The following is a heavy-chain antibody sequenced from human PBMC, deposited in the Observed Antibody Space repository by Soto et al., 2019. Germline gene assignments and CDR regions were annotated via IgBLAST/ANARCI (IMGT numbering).Heavy chain of an antibody. D-gene: IGHD3-22*01. Sequence: EVQLVESGGGLVKPGGSLPLSFAASGFSLSMVNMNWFGQVPGKGLEWVSSIISSGSFIYYADSVKGRFTISRDNAKNSLYLQMNSLRAEDTALYYCARVADYYDSSGYLPVVDWGQGTLVTVSS. V-gene: IGHV3-21*01. CDR3: ARVADYYDSSGYLPVVD. J-gene: IGHJ4*02. CDR2: IISSGSFI. CDR1: GFSLSMVN.